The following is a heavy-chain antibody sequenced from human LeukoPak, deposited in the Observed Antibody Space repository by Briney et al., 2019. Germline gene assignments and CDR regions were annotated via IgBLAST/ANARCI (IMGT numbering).Heavy chain of an antibody. J-gene: IGHJ5*02. Sequence: ASVKVSCKASGYTFTSYAVHWVRQAPGQRLEWMGWINARNGNTKYSQEFQGRVTITRDTSASTAYMELSSLRSEDMAVYYCARERSGWYENWFDPWGQGTLVTVSS. V-gene: IGHV1-3*03. CDR1: GYTFTSYA. D-gene: IGHD6-19*01. CDR2: INARNGNT. CDR3: ARERSGWYENWFDP.